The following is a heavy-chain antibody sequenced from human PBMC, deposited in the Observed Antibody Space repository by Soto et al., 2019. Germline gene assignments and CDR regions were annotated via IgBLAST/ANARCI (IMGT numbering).Heavy chain of an antibody. CDR3: ARESGTHIVVVTAIGSTTFDY. CDR2: ISYDGSNK. CDR1: GFTFSSYA. J-gene: IGHJ4*02. V-gene: IGHV3-30-3*01. D-gene: IGHD2-21*02. Sequence: GGSLRLSCAASGFTFSSYAMHWVRQAPGKGLEWVAVISYDGSNKYYADSVKGRFTISRDNSKNTLYLQMNSLRAEDTAVYYCARESGTHIVVVTAIGSTTFDYWGQGTLVTVYS.